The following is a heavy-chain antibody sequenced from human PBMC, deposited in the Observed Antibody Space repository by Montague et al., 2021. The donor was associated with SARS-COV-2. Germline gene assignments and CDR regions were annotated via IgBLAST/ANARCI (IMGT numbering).Heavy chain of an antibody. CDR2: FYSVGST. V-gene: IGHV4-59*01. CDR3: ARETMTADAFDI. D-gene: IGHD1-14*01. Sequence: SETLSLTCTVSGGSISSYYWSWIRQPPGKGLEWIGYFYSVGSTDYSPSLKSRVTISRDTSKNQFSLKVRSVTAADTAIYYCARETMTADAFDIWGQGTMVTVSS. J-gene: IGHJ3*02. CDR1: GGSISSYY.